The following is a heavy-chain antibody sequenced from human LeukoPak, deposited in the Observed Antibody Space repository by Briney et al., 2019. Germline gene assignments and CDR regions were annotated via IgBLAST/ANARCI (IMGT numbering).Heavy chain of an antibody. CDR1: GGTFSSYA. D-gene: IGHD7-27*01. Sequence: GASVKVSCKASGGTFSSYAISWVRQAPGQGLEWMGGIIPIFGTANYAQKFQGRVTITADESTSTAYMELSSLRSEDTAVYYCAKAHYEGLTGDPHFDYWGQGTLVTVSS. V-gene: IGHV1-69*13. CDR3: AKAHYEGLTGDPHFDY. CDR2: IIPIFGTA. J-gene: IGHJ4*02.